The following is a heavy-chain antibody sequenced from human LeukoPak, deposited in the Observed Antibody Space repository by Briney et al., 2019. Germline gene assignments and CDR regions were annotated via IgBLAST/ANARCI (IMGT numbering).Heavy chain of an antibody. CDR2: IWYDGTNK. CDR1: GFILNNYG. V-gene: IGHV3-33*06. CDR3: AKGTRGSWSEGFDY. J-gene: IGHJ4*01. Sequence: PGGSLRLSCEAPGFILNNYGMHWVRQAPGKGLEWVAGIWYDGTNKYYADSVKGRFTISRANSNNTLYLQMSNLRVEDTAVYYCAKGTRGSWSEGFDYWGHGTLVTVSS. D-gene: IGHD1-1*01.